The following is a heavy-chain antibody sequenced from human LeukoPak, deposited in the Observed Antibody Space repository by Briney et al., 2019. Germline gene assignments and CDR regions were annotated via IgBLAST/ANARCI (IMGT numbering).Heavy chain of an antibody. CDR2: FDPEDGET. D-gene: IGHD3-22*01. CDR1: GYTLTELS. V-gene: IGHV1-24*01. Sequence: GASVKVSCKVSGYTLTELSMHWVRQAPGKGLEWMGGFDPEDGETIYAQKFQGRVTMTEDTSTDTAYMELSSLRSEDTAVYYCATPRRPNYYDSSGHYSRPFDYWGQGTLVTVSS. J-gene: IGHJ4*02. CDR3: ATPRRPNYYDSSGHYSRPFDY.